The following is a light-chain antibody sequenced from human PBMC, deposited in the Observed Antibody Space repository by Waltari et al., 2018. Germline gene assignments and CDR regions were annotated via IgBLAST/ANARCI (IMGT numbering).Light chain of an antibody. CDR1: TGAVTSNYY. Sequence: QTVVTQEPSLTVSPGGTVTLTCASSTGAVTSNYYPNWFQQKPGQAPRPLIYSTRNKDSWNPALVSGSLLGGKAALTLSGVQPEDEAEYYCLLFYGGAYVFGTGTKVTVL. CDR2: STR. V-gene: IGLV7-43*01. J-gene: IGLJ1*01. CDR3: LLFYGGAYV.